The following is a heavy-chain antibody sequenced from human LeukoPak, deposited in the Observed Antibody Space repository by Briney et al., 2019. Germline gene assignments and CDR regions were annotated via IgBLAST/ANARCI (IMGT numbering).Heavy chain of an antibody. CDR2: IGGSDGRT. CDR1: GFSFSNYA. Sequence: PSGGSLRLSCTASGFSFSNYAMSWVRQAPGKGLEWVSAIGGSDGRTYYADSVQGRFTISRDNSKDTLDLHMNSLRAGDTAVYYCAKERSDSRWYLYDYWGQGTLVTVSS. V-gene: IGHV3-23*01. J-gene: IGHJ4*02. D-gene: IGHD6-13*01. CDR3: AKERSDSRWYLYDY.